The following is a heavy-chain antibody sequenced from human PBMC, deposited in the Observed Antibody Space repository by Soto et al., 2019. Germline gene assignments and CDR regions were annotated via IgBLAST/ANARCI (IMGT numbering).Heavy chain of an antibody. Sequence: ASVKVSCKASGYTFTSYAMHWVRQAPGQRLEWMGWINAGNGNTKYSQKFQGRVTITRDTSASTAYMELSSLRSEDTAVYYCAKGPAIVLVPAAMNYYYVMDFWGQGTKVTVSS. D-gene: IGHD2-2*01. CDR1: GYTFTSYA. CDR2: INAGNGNT. J-gene: IGHJ6*02. V-gene: IGHV1-3*01. CDR3: AKGPAIVLVPAAMNYYYVMDF.